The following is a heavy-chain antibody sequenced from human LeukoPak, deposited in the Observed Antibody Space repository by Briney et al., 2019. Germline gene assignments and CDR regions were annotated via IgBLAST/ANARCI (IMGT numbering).Heavy chain of an antibody. CDR3: ATTRTITSIWYYFDY. CDR1: GFTFGDFA. CDR2: IRSKAYGGTT. D-gene: IGHD6-13*01. J-gene: IGHJ4*02. Sequence: GGSLRLSCTGSGFTFGDFALGWVRQSLGEGLEWVGFIRSKAYGGTTECAASVKGRFTISRDDSKSITYLQMNSLKSEDTAVYYCATTRTITSIWYYFDYWGQGALVTVSS. V-gene: IGHV3-49*04.